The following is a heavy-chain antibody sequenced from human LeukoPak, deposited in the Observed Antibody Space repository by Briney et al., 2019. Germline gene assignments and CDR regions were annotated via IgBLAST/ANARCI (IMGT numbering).Heavy chain of an antibody. J-gene: IGHJ3*02. CDR1: GYSFTSYW. CDR3: ASHFWSGVDAFDI. Sequence: GESLKISCKGSGYSFTSYWIGWVRQMPGKGLEWMGSIYPGDSDTRLSPSFQGQVTISDDKSISTAYLQWSSLKASDTAMYYCASHFWSGVDAFDIWGQGTMVTVSS. V-gene: IGHV5-51*01. CDR2: IYPGDSDT. D-gene: IGHD3-3*01.